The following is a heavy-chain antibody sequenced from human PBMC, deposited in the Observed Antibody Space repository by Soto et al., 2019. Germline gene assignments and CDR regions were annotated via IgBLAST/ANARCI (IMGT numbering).Heavy chain of an antibody. CDR1: GYTFTSYG. CDR3: ARALAGTGGYYFDY. D-gene: IGHD6-19*01. CDR2: VSAYNGNT. Sequence: ASVKVSCKASGYTFTSYGISWVRQAPGQGLEWMGWVSAYNGNTNYAQKLQGRVTMTTDTSTSTAYMELRSLRSDDTAVYYCARALAGTGGYYFDYWGQGTLVTVSS. V-gene: IGHV1-18*01. J-gene: IGHJ4*02.